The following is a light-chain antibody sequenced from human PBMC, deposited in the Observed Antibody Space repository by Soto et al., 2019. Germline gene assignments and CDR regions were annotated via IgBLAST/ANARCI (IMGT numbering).Light chain of an antibody. J-gene: IGKJ4*01. CDR3: HQYKTYPLT. Sequence: DIQMTQSPSSLSASIGDRVTITCRASQGIDNFLAWFQQTPGKARKSLIYDASSLHSGVPSRFSGSGSGTDFTLNISRLQPEDFGTYYCHQYKTYPLTFGGGTKVEIK. V-gene: IGKV1-16*01. CDR1: QGIDNF. CDR2: DAS.